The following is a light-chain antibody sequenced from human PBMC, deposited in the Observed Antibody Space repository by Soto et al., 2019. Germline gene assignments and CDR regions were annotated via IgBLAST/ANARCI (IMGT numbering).Light chain of an antibody. CDR2: GTN. Sequence: QAVVTQEPSLTVSPGGTVTLTCASSTGAVTSGHYPNWFQQKPGQAPRALIYGTNNKHSWTPARFSGSLLGDKAALTLSGVQAEDEAEYYCLLYHGGAQNLVFCGGTKLTVL. CDR3: LLYHGGAQNLV. J-gene: IGLJ2*01. V-gene: IGLV7-43*01. CDR1: TGAVTSGHY.